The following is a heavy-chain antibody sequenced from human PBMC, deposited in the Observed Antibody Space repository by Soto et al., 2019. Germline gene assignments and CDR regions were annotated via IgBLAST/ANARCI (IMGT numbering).Heavy chain of an antibody. CDR2: IKYSGTT. D-gene: IGHD3-10*01. Sequence: PSETLSLTCTVSGGSISSSRCHWGWIRQPPGKGLEWIASIKYSGTTFYNSSLKSRVTISVDTSKNQFSLKLSSVTAADTAVYYCAGQPTAGSYYDLGSYYYYYAMDVWGQGTTVTVSS. V-gene: IGHV4-39*01. CDR1: GGSISSSRCH. CDR3: AGQPTAGSYYDLGSYYYYYAMDV. J-gene: IGHJ6*02.